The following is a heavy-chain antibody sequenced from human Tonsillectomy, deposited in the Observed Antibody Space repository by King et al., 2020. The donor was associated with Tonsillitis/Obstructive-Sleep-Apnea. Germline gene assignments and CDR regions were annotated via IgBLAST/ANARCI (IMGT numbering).Heavy chain of an antibody. CDR2: IGTAGDT. CDR1: GFTFRNYD. Sequence: VQLVESGGGLVQPGGSLRLSCAASGFTFRNYDMHWVSQAPGEGLEWVSTIGTAGDTYYPASVKGRFTVSRENAKNSLYLQMNSLRDGDTAVYYCARAGVGATAYYYYYMDVWGKGTTVTVSS. D-gene: IGHD1-26*01. V-gene: IGHV3-13*04. J-gene: IGHJ6*03. CDR3: ARAGVGATAYYYYYMDV.